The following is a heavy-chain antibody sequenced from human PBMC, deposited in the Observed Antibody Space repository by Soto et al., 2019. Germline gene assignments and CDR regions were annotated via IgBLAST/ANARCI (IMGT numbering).Heavy chain of an antibody. D-gene: IGHD6-6*01. J-gene: IGHJ4*02. CDR2: IDSGGST. CDR3: ARDRTISDYRSSGALGL. CDR1: GFTVSSHY. V-gene: IGHV3-66*01. Sequence: EVQLVESGGGLIQPGGSLRLSCAASGFTVSSHYMSWARQAPGKGLEWVSVIDSGGSTYYAKSVTGRFIISRDNSKSTVYLQMNSLRAEDTAVYYCARDRTISDYRSSGALGLWGQGTLVSVSS.